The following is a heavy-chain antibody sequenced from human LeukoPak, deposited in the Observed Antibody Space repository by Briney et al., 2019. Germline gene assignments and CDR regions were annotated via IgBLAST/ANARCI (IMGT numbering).Heavy chain of an antibody. CDR3: ARGRNYYYGMDV. J-gene: IGHJ6*02. Sequence: GGSLRLSCAASGFTFSSYAMSWVRQAPGKGLEWVANIKQDGSEKYYVDSVKGRFTISRDNAKNSLYLQMNSLRAEDTAVYYCARGRNYYYGMDVWGQGTTVTVSS. CDR1: GFTFSSYA. CDR2: IKQDGSEK. V-gene: IGHV3-7*01.